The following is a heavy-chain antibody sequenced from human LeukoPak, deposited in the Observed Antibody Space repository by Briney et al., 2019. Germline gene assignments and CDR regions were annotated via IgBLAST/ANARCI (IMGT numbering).Heavy chain of an antibody. V-gene: IGHV3-7*01. CDR1: GFTFSSYW. D-gene: IGHD1-1*01. Sequence: GGSLRLSCAASGFTFSSYWMSWVRQAPGKGLEWVANIKQDGSEKYYVDSVKGRFTISRDNAENSLYLQINSLRAEDTAVYYYARYDWYVDFDYWGQGTLVTVSS. CDR3: ARYDWYVDFDY. CDR2: IKQDGSEK. J-gene: IGHJ4*02.